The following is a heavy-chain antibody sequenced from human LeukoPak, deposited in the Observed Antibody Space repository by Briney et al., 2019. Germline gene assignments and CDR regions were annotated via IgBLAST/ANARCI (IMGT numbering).Heavy chain of an antibody. Sequence: ASVKVSCKTSGYTFTTYGISGVRQAPGQGLEWLGWISTYNDNTNYAQNLQGRVTMTTDTSTTTAYMEVTSLRSDDTAVYYCARGRTGSYYDYWGQGTLVTVSS. D-gene: IGHD7-27*01. CDR3: ARGRTGSYYDY. CDR1: GYTFTTYG. V-gene: IGHV1-18*01. CDR2: ISTYNDNT. J-gene: IGHJ4*02.